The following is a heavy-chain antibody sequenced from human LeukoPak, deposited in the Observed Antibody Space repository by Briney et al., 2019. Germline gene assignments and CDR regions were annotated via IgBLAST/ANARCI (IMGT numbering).Heavy chain of an antibody. J-gene: IGHJ4*02. CDR3: ARDPGYSSGWFDY. Sequence: GGSLRLSCAASGFTFSSYWMHWVRQAPGKGLVWVSRINSDGSSTSYADSVKGRFTISRDNAKSTLYLQMNSVRAEDTAVYYCARDPGYSSGWFDYWGQGALVTVSS. V-gene: IGHV3-74*01. D-gene: IGHD6-19*01. CDR1: GFTFSSYW. CDR2: INSDGSST.